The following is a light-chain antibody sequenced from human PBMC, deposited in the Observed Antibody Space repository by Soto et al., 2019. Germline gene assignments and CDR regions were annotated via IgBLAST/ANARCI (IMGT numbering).Light chain of an antibody. CDR2: KAS. J-gene: IGKJ1*01. CDR3: QQRSSWPWT. Sequence: DIQTTQSPSTQSASVGQRVTMTCRASQTISSWLAWYQQKPGKAPKLLIYKASTLKSGVPSRFSGSGSGTDFTLTISSLQPEDFAVYYCQQRSSWPWTFGQGTMVDIK. CDR1: QTISSW. V-gene: IGKV1-5*03.